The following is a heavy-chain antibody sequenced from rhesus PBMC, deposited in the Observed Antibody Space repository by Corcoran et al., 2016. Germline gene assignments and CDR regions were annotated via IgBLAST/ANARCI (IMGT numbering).Heavy chain of an antibody. J-gene: IGHJ4*01. Sequence: EVQLVESGGGLVQPGGSLRLSCAASGFTFSDYYMSWVRQAPGKGPAWVGFSRIQANGGTAEYAASVKGRFTISRDDSKSIASLQMNSLKTEDTAVYYCARDPLTGGIDYWGQGVLVTVSS. V-gene: IGHV3S22*01. CDR3: ARDPLTGGIDY. D-gene: IGHD7-45*01. CDR2: SRIQANGGTA. CDR1: GFTFSDYY.